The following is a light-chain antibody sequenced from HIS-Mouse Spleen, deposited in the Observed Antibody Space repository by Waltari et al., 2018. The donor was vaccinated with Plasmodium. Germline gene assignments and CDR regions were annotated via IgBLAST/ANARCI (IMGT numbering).Light chain of an antibody. V-gene: IGKV4-1*01. J-gene: IGKJ1*01. CDR3: QQYYSTPWT. CDR1: QSVLYSSNNKNY. Sequence: DIVMTQSPDSLAVSLGERATINCKSSQSVLYSSNNKNYLAWYQQKPGKPPKLLIYWESTRESGVPDRFSGSGSGTDFTLTIISLQSEDVAVYYCQQYYSTPWTFGQGTKVEIK. CDR2: WES.